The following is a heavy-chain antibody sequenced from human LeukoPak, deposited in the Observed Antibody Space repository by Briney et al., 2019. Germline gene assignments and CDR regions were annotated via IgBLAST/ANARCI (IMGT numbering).Heavy chain of an antibody. V-gene: IGHV3-23*01. Sequence: GGSLRLSCAASGFTFSSYAMSWGRQAPGKGLGWVSAISGSGGSTYYADSVKGRFTISRDNSKNTLYLQMNSLRAEDTAVYYYAKRRGYCSGGSCFPTSYYFDYWGQGTLVTVSS. CDR1: GFTFSSYA. CDR2: ISGSGGST. CDR3: AKRRGYCSGGSCFPTSYYFDY. D-gene: IGHD2-15*01. J-gene: IGHJ4*02.